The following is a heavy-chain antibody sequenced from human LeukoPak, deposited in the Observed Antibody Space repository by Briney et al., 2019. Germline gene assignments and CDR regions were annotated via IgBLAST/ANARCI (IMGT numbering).Heavy chain of an antibody. J-gene: IGHJ4*02. V-gene: IGHV4-30-2*01. CDR2: IYHSGST. D-gene: IGHD3-10*01. Sequence: SETLSLTCTVSGGSISSGGYYWSWIRQPPGKGLEWIGYIYHSGSTYYNPSLKSRVTISVDRSKNQFSLKLSSVTAADTAVYYCAKGGYYYGSGSYYNLLDYWGQGTLVTVSS. CDR3: AKGGYYYGSGSYYNLLDY. CDR1: GGSISSGGYY.